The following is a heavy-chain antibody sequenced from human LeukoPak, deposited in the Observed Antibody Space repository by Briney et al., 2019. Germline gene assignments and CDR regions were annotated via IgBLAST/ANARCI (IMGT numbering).Heavy chain of an antibody. V-gene: IGHV3-21*04. Sequence: GGSLRLSCAASGFTFSSYSMNWVRQAPGKGLEWVSSISSSSSYIYYADSVKGRFTISRDNSKNTLYLQMNSLRAEDTAVYYCASRYYYDSSGYYSEDYWGQGTLVTVSS. J-gene: IGHJ4*02. CDR2: ISSSSSYI. CDR1: GFTFSSYS. D-gene: IGHD3-22*01. CDR3: ASRYYYDSSGYYSEDY.